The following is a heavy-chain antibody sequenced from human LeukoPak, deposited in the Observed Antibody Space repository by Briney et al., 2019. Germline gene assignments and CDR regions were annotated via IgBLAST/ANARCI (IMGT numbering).Heavy chain of an antibody. Sequence: PSQTLPLTCTVSGDSISSAGYHWTWIRQLPGKGLEWLGCISNSGTTHYNPSLKSRLTISADTSKNQFSLKLSSVTAADTAVYYCARDVVVTSSPDAFDIWGQGRLVTVSS. D-gene: IGHD2-21*02. CDR3: ARDVVVTSSPDAFDI. CDR1: GDSISSAGYH. V-gene: IGHV4-31*03. CDR2: ISNSGTT. J-gene: IGHJ3*02.